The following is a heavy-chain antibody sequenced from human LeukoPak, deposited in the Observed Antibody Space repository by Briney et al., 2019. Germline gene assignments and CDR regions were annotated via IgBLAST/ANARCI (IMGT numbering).Heavy chain of an antibody. D-gene: IGHD5-18*01. CDR2: IYDNGST. CDR1: GVSISSSSYH. Sequence: SETLSLTCTVSGVSISSSSYHWDWIRQPPGKGLAWIGSIYDNGSTYYSPSIKSRVTISVDTSKIQFSLRLNSVTAADTAVYYCARQVLHTAMDYWGQGTLVSVSS. V-gene: IGHV4-39*01. CDR3: ARQVLHTAMDY. J-gene: IGHJ4*02.